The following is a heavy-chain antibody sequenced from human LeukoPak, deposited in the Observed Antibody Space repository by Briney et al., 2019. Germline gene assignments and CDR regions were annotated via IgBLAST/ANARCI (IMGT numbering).Heavy chain of an antibody. CDR2: INPNSGGT. J-gene: IGHJ6*02. CDR1: GYTFTGYY. D-gene: IGHD5-18*01. CDR3: VRIDGYSYGYAYYYYGMDV. Sequence: ASVKVSCKASGYTFTGYYMHWVRQAPGQGLEWMGWINPNSGGTNYAQKFQGRVTMTRDTSISTAYMELSRLRSDDTAVYYCVRIDGYSYGYAYYYYGMDVWGQGTTVTVSS. V-gene: IGHV1-2*02.